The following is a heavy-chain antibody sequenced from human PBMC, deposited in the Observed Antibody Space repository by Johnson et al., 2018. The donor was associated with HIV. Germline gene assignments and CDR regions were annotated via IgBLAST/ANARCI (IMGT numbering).Heavy chain of an antibody. V-gene: IGHV3-7*01. Sequence: VQLVESGGGLVQPGGSLRLSCAASGFTFSGYWMTWVRQAPGKVLEWVANIKEDGSEKYYVDSVKGRFTISRDNAKNSLYLQMNTLRAEDTAVDYCAGRARDTSTWLGGYSSSLYAFDIWGQGTMVTVSS. CDR2: IKEDGSEK. CDR3: AGRARDTSTWLGGYSSSLYAFDI. J-gene: IGHJ3*02. CDR1: GFTFSGYW. D-gene: IGHD6-13*01.